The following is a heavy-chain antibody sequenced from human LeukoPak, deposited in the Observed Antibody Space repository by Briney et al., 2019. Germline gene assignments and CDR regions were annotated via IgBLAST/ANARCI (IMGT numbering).Heavy chain of an antibody. J-gene: IGHJ3*02. Sequence: PSETLSLTCTVSGASISTYYWNWMRQPPGKGLEWIGYLYNSGSTNYNPSLKSRATISVDMSKNQLSLKLSSVTAADTAVYYCARGVTTPLDAFDIWGRGTMVTVSS. CDR1: GASISTYY. D-gene: IGHD1-26*01. CDR3: ARGVTTPLDAFDI. CDR2: LYNSGST. V-gene: IGHV4-59*01.